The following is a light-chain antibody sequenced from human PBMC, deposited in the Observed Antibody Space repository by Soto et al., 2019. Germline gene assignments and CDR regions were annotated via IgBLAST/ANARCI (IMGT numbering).Light chain of an antibody. CDR3: LQDYNYPRT. Sequence: AIQXXQXPXXLSASVGDRVTITCRASQGIRNDLGWYQQKPGKAPKLLIYAASSLQSGVPSRFSGSGSGTDFTLTISSLQPEDFATYYCLQDYNYPRTFGQGTKVEIK. V-gene: IGKV1-6*01. CDR1: QGIRND. CDR2: AAS. J-gene: IGKJ1*01.